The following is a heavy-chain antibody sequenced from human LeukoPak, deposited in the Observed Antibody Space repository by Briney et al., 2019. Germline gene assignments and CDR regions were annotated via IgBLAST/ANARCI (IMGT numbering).Heavy chain of an antibody. J-gene: IGHJ6*03. D-gene: IGHD5-18*01. V-gene: IGHV4-34*01. Sequence: SETLSLTCAVYGGSFSGYYWSWIRQPPGKELEWIGEINHSGSTNYNPSLKSRVTISVDTSKNQFSLKLSSVTAADTAVYYCARTTEGGYTYNYFYYYYMDVWGKGTTVTISS. CDR3: ARTTEGGYTYNYFYYYYMDV. CDR1: GGSFSGYY. CDR2: INHSGST.